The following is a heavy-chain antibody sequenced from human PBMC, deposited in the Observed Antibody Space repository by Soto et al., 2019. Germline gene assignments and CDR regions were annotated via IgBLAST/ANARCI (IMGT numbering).Heavy chain of an antibody. CDR3: ARDLYDFWSGYYTGILDY. CDR2: IWYDGSNK. CDR1: GFTFSSYG. D-gene: IGHD3-3*01. J-gene: IGHJ4*02. Sequence: HPGGSLRLSCAASGFTFSSYGMHWVRQAPGKGLEWVAVIWYDGSNKYYADSVKGRFTISRDNSKNTLYLQMNSLRAEDTAVYYCARDLYDFWSGYYTGILDYWGQGTLVTVSS. V-gene: IGHV3-33*01.